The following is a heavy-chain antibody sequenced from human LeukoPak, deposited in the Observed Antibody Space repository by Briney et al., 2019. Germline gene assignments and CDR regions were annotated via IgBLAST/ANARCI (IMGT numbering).Heavy chain of an antibody. CDR2: ISGSGGST. D-gene: IGHD5-24*01. Sequence: GGSLRLSCAASGFTFSSYAMSWVRQAPGKGLEWVSAISGSGGSTYYADSMKGRFTISRDNSKNTLYLQMNSLRTDDTAVYYCAKGRGDGYIYPLLFDYWGQGTLVTVSS. J-gene: IGHJ4*02. V-gene: IGHV3-23*01. CDR1: GFTFSSYA. CDR3: AKGRGDGYIYPLLFDY.